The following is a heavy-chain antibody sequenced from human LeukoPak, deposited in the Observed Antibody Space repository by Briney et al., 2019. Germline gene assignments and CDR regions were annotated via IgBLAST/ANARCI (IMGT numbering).Heavy chain of an antibody. V-gene: IGHV7-4-1*02. CDR2: INTNTGNP. Sequence: GSVKVSCKASGYTFTSYAMNWVRQAPGQGLEWMGWINTNTGNPTYAQGFTGRFVFSLDTSVSTAYLQISSLKAEDTAVYYCARDTISTSRRLGYYYGMDVWGQGATVTVSS. J-gene: IGHJ6*02. D-gene: IGHD2-2*01. CDR1: GYTFTSYA. CDR3: ARDTISTSRRLGYYYGMDV.